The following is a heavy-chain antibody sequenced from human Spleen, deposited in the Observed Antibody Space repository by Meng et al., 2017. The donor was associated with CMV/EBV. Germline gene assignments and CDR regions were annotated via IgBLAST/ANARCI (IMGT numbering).Heavy chain of an antibody. V-gene: IGHV4-39*01. CDR3: ARYIAARRSYFDY. CDR1: GGSISSSSYY. CDR2: IYYSGST. Sequence: SGGSISSSSYYWGWIRQPPGKGLEWIGSIYYSGSTYYNPSLKNRVTISVDTSKNQFSLKLSSVTAADTAVYYCARYIAARRSYFDYWGQGTLVTVS. J-gene: IGHJ4*02. D-gene: IGHD6-6*01.